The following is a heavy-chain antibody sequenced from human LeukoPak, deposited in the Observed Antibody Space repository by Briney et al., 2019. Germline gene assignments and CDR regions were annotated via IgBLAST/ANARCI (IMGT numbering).Heavy chain of an antibody. Sequence: GGSLRLSCATSGFTFSSYAMSWVRQAPGKGLEWVSAISGSGGSTYYADSVKGRFTISRDNSKNTLYLQMNSLRAEDTAVYYCARVRAVAGTLGGRYFDYWGQGTLVTVS. CDR3: ARVRAVAGTLGGRYFDY. CDR2: ISGSGGST. J-gene: IGHJ4*02. D-gene: IGHD6-19*01. CDR1: GFTFSSYA. V-gene: IGHV3-23*01.